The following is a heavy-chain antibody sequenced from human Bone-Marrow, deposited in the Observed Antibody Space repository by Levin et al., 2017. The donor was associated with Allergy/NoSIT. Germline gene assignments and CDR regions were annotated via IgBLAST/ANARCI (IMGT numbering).Heavy chain of an antibody. CDR3: ARGSPPLSSVWFGWFDP. CDR2: TYYRSKWYN. D-gene: IGHD3-10*01. CDR1: GDSVSSNSAA. Sequence: SETLSLTCAISGDSVSSNSAAWNWIRQSPSRGLEWLGRTYYRSKWYNDYAVSVKSRITINPDTSKNQFSLQLNSVTPEDTAVYYCARGSPPLSSVWFGWFDPWGQGTLVTVSS. J-gene: IGHJ5*02. V-gene: IGHV6-1*01.